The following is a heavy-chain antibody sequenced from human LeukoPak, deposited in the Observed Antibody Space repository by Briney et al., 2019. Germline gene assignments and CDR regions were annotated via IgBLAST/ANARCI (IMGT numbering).Heavy chain of an antibody. V-gene: IGHV1-18*01. CDR1: GYTFTIYG. D-gene: IGHD1-26*01. CDR3: AREGSRWELLRLLEASLYFDY. Sequence: ASVSVSYKASGYTFTIYGISRVPHAPGQGLEWMVWISAYKGNTNYAQKLQGRVTMTTDTSTSTAYMELRSLRSDDTAVYYCAREGSRWELLRLLEASLYFDYWGQGTLVAVSS. CDR2: ISAYKGNT. J-gene: IGHJ4*02.